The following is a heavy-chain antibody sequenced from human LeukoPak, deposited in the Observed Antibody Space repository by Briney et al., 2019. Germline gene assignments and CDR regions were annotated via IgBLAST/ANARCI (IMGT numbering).Heavy chain of an antibody. V-gene: IGHV4-38-2*02. Sequence: SETLSLTCTVSGYSISSGYYWGWIRQPPGKGLEWIGSIYHSGNTYYNPSLKSRVTIPVDTSKNQFSLKLSSVTAADTAVYYCARVTIGSYSPTYFDYWGQGTLVTVSS. J-gene: IGHJ4*02. CDR2: IYHSGNT. CDR3: ARVTIGSYSPTYFDY. CDR1: GYSISSGYY. D-gene: IGHD3-10*01.